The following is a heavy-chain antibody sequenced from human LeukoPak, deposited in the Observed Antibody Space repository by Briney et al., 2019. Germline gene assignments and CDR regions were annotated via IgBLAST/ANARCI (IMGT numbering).Heavy chain of an antibody. CDR2: IYSSGGT. CDR1: GVSITTYY. J-gene: IGHJ4*02. CDR3: ARVASTWYYVDY. Sequence: MASETLSLTCTVSGVSITTYYWSWLRQPAGKGLEWIGRIYSSGGTNYSPSLKSRVTMSVDTSKNQFSLKLHSLTAADTAVYYCARVASTWYYVDYWGQGTLVTVSS. D-gene: IGHD6-13*01. V-gene: IGHV4-4*07.